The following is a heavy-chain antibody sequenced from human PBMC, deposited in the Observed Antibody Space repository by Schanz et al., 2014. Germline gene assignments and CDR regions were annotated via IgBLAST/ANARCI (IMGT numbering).Heavy chain of an antibody. CDR1: GYTFTDYG. CDR3: ARLGTGMAVAGSVIDSYYYYMDV. J-gene: IGHJ6*03. CDR2: IIPIHGIV. V-gene: IGHV1-69*04. D-gene: IGHD6-19*01. Sequence: QVQVVQSGAEVKKPGASVKVSCKASGYTFTDYGVIWVRQAPGQGLEWMGRIIPIHGIVNYAQRFQDRVRITADKATSTAYMELSSLRSEDTAVYYCARLGTGMAVAGSVIDSYYYYMDVWGEGTMVTVSS.